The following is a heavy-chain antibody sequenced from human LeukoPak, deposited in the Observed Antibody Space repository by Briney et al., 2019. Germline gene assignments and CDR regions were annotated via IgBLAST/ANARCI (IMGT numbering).Heavy chain of an antibody. D-gene: IGHD2-2*01. CDR1: GGSISSSSYY. CDR2: VYYSGST. CDR3: ARIHIVVVPAAMYYFDY. V-gene: IGHV4-39*01. J-gene: IGHJ4*02. Sequence: SETLSLTCTVSGGSISSSSYYWGWIRQPPGKGLEGIGSVYYSGSTYYNPSLKSRVTISVDTSKNQFSLKLSSVTAADTAVYYCARIHIVVVPAAMYYFDYWGQGTLVTVSS.